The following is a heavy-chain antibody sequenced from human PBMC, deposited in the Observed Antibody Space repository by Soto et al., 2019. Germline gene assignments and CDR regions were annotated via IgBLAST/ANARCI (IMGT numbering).Heavy chain of an antibody. J-gene: IGHJ1*01. CDR2: INAGNGNT. V-gene: IGHV1-3*01. Sequence: ASVKVSCKASGYTFTSYGISWVRQAPGQRLEWMGWINAGNGNTKYSQKFQGRVTITRDTSASTAYMELSSLRSEDTAVYYCARAEIRPTSIAVAGTIQHWGQGTLVNVSS. CDR3: ARAEIRPTSIAVAGTIQH. D-gene: IGHD6-19*01. CDR1: GYTFTSYG.